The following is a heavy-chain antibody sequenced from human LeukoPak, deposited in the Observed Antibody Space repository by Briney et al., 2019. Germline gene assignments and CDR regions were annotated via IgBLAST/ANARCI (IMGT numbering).Heavy chain of an antibody. J-gene: IGHJ4*02. CDR2: TSYDGSNK. CDR1: GFTFSSYA. V-gene: IGHV3-30-3*01. Sequence: PGGSLRLSCAASGFTFSSYAMHWVRQAPGKGLEWVAVTSYDGSNKYYADSVKGRFTISRDNSKNTLYLQMNSLRAEDTAVYYCARGLYYDSRACGYWGQGTLVTVSS. CDR3: ARGLYYDSRACGY. D-gene: IGHD3-22*01.